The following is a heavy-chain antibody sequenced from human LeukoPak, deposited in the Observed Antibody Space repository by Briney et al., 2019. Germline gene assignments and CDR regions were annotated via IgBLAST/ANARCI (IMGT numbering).Heavy chain of an antibody. J-gene: IGHJ5*02. Sequence: PSETLSLTCTVSGGSISSYYWSWIRQHPGKGLEWIGYIYYSGSTYYNPSLKSRVTISVDTSRNQFSLKLSSVTAADTAVYYCAREVADYDSSGYYSSGDWFDPWGQGTLVTVSS. CDR1: GGSISSYY. V-gene: IGHV4-59*06. D-gene: IGHD3-22*01. CDR3: AREVADYDSSGYYSSGDWFDP. CDR2: IYYSGST.